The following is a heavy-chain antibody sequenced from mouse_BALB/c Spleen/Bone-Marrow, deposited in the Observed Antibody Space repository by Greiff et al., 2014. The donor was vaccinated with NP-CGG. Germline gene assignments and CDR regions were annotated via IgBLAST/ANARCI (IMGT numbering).Heavy chain of an antibody. CDR1: GFTFSSYG. CDR3: ARDYYGSSDY. V-gene: IGHV5-6-3*01. J-gene: IGHJ2*01. CDR2: INSNGGST. D-gene: IGHD1-1*01. Sequence: VQLKESGGGLVQPGGSLKLSCAASGFTFSSYGMSWVRQTPDKRLELVATINSNGGSTYYPDSVKGRFTISRDNAKNTLYLQMSSLKFEDTAMYYCARDYYGSSDYWGQGTTLTVSS.